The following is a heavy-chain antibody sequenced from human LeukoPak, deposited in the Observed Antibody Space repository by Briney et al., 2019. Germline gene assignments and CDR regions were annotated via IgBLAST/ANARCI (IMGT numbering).Heavy chain of an antibody. Sequence: SVTVSCKASGYTFTSNYIHWVRQAPGQGLEWMGGIIPIFGTANYAQKFQGRVTITADGSTSTAYMELSSLRSEDTAVYYCEAYYYDSSGYYVDYWGQGTLVTVSS. CDR2: IIPIFGTA. D-gene: IGHD3-22*01. V-gene: IGHV1-69*13. J-gene: IGHJ4*02. CDR3: EAYYYDSSGYYVDY. CDR1: GYTFTSNY.